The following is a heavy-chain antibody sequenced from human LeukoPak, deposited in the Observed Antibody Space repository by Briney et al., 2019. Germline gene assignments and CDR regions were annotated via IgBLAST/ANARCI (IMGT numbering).Heavy chain of an antibody. CDR3: ARRGSSGWVGPFDY. CDR1: GYTLTELS. J-gene: IGHJ4*02. Sequence: GASVKVSCKVSGYTLTELSMHWVRQAPGKGLEWMGGFDPEDGETIYAQKFQGRVTMTRDTSTSTVYMELSSLRSEDTAVYYCARRGSSGWVGPFDYWGQGTLVTVSS. V-gene: IGHV1-24*01. CDR2: FDPEDGET. D-gene: IGHD6-19*01.